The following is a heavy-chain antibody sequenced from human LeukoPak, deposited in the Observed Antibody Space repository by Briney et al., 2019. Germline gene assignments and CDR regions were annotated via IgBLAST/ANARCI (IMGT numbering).Heavy chain of an antibody. CDR1: GGSITTSTYY. CDR3: AKHYMGSYDNRGLDS. Sequence: SETLSLTCTVSGGSITTSTYYWGWIRQPPGRGLEWIGTIYYSGYTYYNPSLESRVTIFVDTSKNQFSLKLSSVTAADTAVYYCAKHYMGSYDNRGLDSWGQGTLVTVSS. J-gene: IGHJ4*02. V-gene: IGHV4-39*01. D-gene: IGHD3-10*01. CDR2: IYYSGYT.